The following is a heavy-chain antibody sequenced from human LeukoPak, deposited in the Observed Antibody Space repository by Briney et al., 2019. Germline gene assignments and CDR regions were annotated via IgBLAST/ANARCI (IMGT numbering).Heavy chain of an antibody. D-gene: IGHD2-2*01. CDR3: ARDLARPYCSSTSCSLLAFDI. CDR1: GGSISSSSYY. J-gene: IGHJ3*02. V-gene: IGHV4-39*07. CDR2: IYYSGST. Sequence: PSETLSLTCTVSGGSISSSSYYWGWIRQPPGKGLEWIGSIYYSGSTYYNPSLKSRVTISVDTSKNQFSLKLSSVTAADTAVYYCARDLARPYCSSTSCSLLAFDIWGQGTMVTVSS.